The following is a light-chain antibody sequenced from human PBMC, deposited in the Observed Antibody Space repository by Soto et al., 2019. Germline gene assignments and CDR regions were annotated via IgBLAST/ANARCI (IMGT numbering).Light chain of an antibody. J-gene: IGKJ1*01. V-gene: IGKV1-5*03. CDR3: QQYNTYPLT. CDR1: QSISSW. Sequence: DIQMTQSPSTLSASVGDRVTITCRASQSISSWLAWYQQKPGKAPKVLIYNASSLESGVPSRFSGSGLVTEFTLTISSLQPDDFATYYCQQYNTYPLTFGQGTQVDI. CDR2: NAS.